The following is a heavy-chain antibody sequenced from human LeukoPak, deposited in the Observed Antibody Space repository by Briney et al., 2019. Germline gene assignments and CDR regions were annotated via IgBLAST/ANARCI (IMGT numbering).Heavy chain of an antibody. D-gene: IGHD6-6*01. V-gene: IGHV3-48*01. J-gene: IGHJ4*02. CDR3: ARDGVGSSSEDYFDY. Sequence: GGSLRLSCAASGFTFSSYSMNWVRQAPGKGLEWISYISGSSSTIYYADSVKGRFTISRDNAKNSLYLQMNSLRAEDTAVYYCARDGVGSSSEDYFDYWGQGTLVTVSS. CDR1: GFTFSSYS. CDR2: ISGSSSTI.